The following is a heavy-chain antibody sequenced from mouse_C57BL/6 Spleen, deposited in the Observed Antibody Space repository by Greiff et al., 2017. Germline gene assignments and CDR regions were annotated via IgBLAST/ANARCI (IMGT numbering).Heavy chain of an antibody. CDR2: IHPTDSDT. D-gene: IGHD2-13*01. V-gene: IGHV1-74*01. CDR1: GYTFTSYW. J-gene: IGHJ3*01. Sequence: QVQLKQPGAELVKPGPSLTVSCKASGYTFTSYWMHWVKQRPGQGLEWIGRIHPTDSDTNYTQQFKGKATLTVDKYSSTAFKQLCGLTSEDSAVYYCAMQSDYPFAYWGQGTLVTVSA. CDR3: AMQSDYPFAY.